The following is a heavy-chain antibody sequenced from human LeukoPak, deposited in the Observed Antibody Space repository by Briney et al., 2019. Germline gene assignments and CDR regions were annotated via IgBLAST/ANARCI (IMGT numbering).Heavy chain of an antibody. D-gene: IGHD3-10*01. Sequence: GGSLRLSCAASGFTFSSYAMSGVRQAPGKGLEWVSPISGSGGNTYYADSVKGRFTISRDNSKNTLYLQMNSLRAEDTAVYYCAKGLTGSGDAHYYYDMDVWGKGTTVTVSS. CDR2: ISGSGGNT. V-gene: IGHV3-23*01. CDR3: AKGLTGSGDAHYYYDMDV. J-gene: IGHJ6*04. CDR1: GFTFSSYA.